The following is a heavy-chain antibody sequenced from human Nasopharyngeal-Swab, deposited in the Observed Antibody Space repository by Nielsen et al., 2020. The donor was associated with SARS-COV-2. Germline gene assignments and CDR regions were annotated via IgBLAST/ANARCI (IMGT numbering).Heavy chain of an antibody. CDR1: GGSISSYY. J-gene: IGHJ4*02. CDR3: AVIPPGRWYFDY. V-gene: IGHV4-59*01. CDR2: IHYSGST. D-gene: IGHD2-21*01. Sequence: SETLSLTCTVSGGSISSYYWTWIRQPPGRGLEWIGYIHYSGSTNYTPSLESRVTMSVDTSKNQFSLNLSSVTAADTAVYYCAVIPPGRWYFDYWGQGTLVTVSS.